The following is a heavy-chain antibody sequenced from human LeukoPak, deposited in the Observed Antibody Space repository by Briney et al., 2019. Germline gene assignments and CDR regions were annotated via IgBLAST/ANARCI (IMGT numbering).Heavy chain of an antibody. CDR2: IYYSGIS. CDR3: ARTVSLNSSGYDY. CDR1: GGSISSYY. D-gene: IGHD6-19*01. V-gene: IGHV4-59*01. Sequence: SETLSLTCTVSGGSISSYYWSWIRQPPGKGLEWIGYIYYSGISNHNPSLKSRVTISVDTSKNQFSLKLSSVTAADTAVYYCARTVSLNSSGYDYWGQGTLVTVSS. J-gene: IGHJ4*02.